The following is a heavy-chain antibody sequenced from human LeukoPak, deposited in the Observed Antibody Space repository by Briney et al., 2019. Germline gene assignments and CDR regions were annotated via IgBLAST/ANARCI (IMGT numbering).Heavy chain of an antibody. CDR3: ARTTIAVAGTSDYFDY. V-gene: IGHV4-61*09. CDR2: TYTSGST. J-gene: IGHJ4*02. D-gene: IGHD6-19*01. CDR1: GGSISSGFHY. Sequence: SETLSLTCTVSGGSISSGFHYWSWIRQPAGKGLEWIGHTYTSGSTNYNPSLKSRLTISVDTSKNQFSLKLSSVTAADTAVYYCARTTIAVAGTSDYFDYWSQGTLVTVSS.